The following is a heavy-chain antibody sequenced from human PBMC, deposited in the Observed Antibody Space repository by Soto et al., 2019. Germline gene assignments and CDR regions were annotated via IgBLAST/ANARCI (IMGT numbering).Heavy chain of an antibody. CDR2: IIPIFGTA. Sequence: QVQLVQSGAEVKKPGSSVKVSCKASGGTFSSYAISWVRQAPRQGLEWMGGIIPIFGTANYAQKFQGRVTITADKSTSTAYMELSSLRSEDTAVYYCARGSDSYCTNGVCPYGYFDYWGQGTLVTVSS. CDR1: GGTFSSYA. V-gene: IGHV1-69*06. CDR3: ARGSDSYCTNGVCPYGYFDY. J-gene: IGHJ4*02. D-gene: IGHD2-8*01.